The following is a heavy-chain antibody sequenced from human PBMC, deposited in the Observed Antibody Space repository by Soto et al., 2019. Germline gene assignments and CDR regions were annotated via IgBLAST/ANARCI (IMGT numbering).Heavy chain of an antibody. D-gene: IGHD3-22*01. J-gene: IGHJ5*02. CDR1: GGSVSSGSYY. V-gene: IGHV4-61*01. CDR3: ARDRRSYYDSSGHNWFDP. CDR2: IYYSGST. Sequence: QVQLQESGPGLVKPSETLSLTCTVSGGSVSSGSYYWSWIRQPPGKGLEWIGYIYYSGSTNYNPSHTRRVTISVDTSKNQFSLKLSSVTAADTAVYYCARDRRSYYDSSGHNWFDPWGQGTLVTVSS.